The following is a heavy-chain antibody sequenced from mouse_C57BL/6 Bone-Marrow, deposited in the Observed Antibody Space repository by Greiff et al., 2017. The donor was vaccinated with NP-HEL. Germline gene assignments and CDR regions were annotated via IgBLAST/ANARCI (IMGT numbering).Heavy chain of an antibody. CDR2: INPNNGGT. V-gene: IGHV1-18*01. CDR1: GYTFTDYN. D-gene: IGHD1-1*01. Sequence: VQLQQSGPELVKPGASVKIPCKASGYTFTDYNMDWVKQSHGKSLEWIGDINPNNGGTIYNQKFKGKATLTVAQSSSTAYMELRLLTSEDTAVYYCARSPYYYGSSPYYFDYWGQGTTLTVSS. J-gene: IGHJ2*01. CDR3: ARSPYYYGSSPYYFDY.